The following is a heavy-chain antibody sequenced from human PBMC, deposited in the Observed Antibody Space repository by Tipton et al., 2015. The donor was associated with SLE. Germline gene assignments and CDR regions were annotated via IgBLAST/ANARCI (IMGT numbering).Heavy chain of an antibody. D-gene: IGHD3-16*01. CDR1: GASINSYY. CDR2: IHSSGST. V-gene: IGHV4-59*01. CDR3: ARSDGGY. Sequence: TLSLICTVSGASINSYYWSWIRQPPGKGLEWIGYIHSSGSTNYNSSLESRVTISIDTSRNQFSLKLTSVTAADTAVYYCARSDGGYWGQGTLATVSS. J-gene: IGHJ4*02.